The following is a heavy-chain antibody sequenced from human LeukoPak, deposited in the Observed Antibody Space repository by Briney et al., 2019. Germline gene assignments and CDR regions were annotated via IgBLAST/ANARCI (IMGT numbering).Heavy chain of an antibody. V-gene: IGHV3-7*01. CDR2: IKQDGSDK. Sequence: GGSLRLSCAVSGLTFSSYWMSWVRQAPGKGLEWVANIKQDGSDKYYVDSVKGRFIISRDNAKSSLYLQMNSLRVEDTAVYCCVKGIDRGVEGYWGQGTLVTVSS. J-gene: IGHJ4*02. CDR1: GLTFSSYW. CDR3: VKGIDRGVEGY. D-gene: IGHD3-10*01.